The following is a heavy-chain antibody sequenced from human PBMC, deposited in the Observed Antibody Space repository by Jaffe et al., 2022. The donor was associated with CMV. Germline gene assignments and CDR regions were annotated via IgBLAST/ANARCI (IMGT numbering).Heavy chain of an antibody. V-gene: IGHV1-69*09. D-gene: IGHD2-8*01. CDR2: IIPILGIA. J-gene: IGHJ6*03. Sequence: QVQLVQSGAEVKKPGSSVKVSCKASGGTFSSYAISWVRQAPGQGLEWMGRIIPILGIANYAQKFQGRVTITADKSTSTAYMELSSLRSEDTAVYYCAIVWNYHYYYMDVWGKGTTVTVSS. CDR1: GGTFSSYA. CDR3: AIVWNYHYYYMDV.